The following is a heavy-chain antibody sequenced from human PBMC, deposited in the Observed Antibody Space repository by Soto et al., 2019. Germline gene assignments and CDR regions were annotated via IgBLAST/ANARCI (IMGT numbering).Heavy chain of an antibody. J-gene: IGHJ5*02. CDR3: ARDQGMDTAVRWFDP. Sequence: TSETLSLTCTVSGGSGSSGSYYWSWIRQPPGKGLEWIGYIYYSGSTNYNPSLKSRVTISVDTSKNQFSLKLSSVTAADTAVYYCARDQGMDTAVRWFDPWGQGTLVTVSS. CDR2: IYYSGST. D-gene: IGHD5-18*01. V-gene: IGHV4-61*01. CDR1: GGSGSSGSYY.